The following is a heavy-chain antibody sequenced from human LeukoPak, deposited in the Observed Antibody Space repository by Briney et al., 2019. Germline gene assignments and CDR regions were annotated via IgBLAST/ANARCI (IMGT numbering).Heavy chain of an antibody. V-gene: IGHV3-30*18. D-gene: IGHD2-2*01. CDR2: ISYDGRNI. CDR3: AKGPLRGTAAAIDY. J-gene: IGHJ4*02. CDR1: GFTFSNYG. Sequence: GKSLRLSCAASGFTFSNYGMHWVRQAPGKGLGWVAVISYDGRNIHYPDSVKGRFTISRDISTDTLWLQMDSLRTEDTAVYYCAKGPLRGTAAAIDYWGQGTLVTVSS.